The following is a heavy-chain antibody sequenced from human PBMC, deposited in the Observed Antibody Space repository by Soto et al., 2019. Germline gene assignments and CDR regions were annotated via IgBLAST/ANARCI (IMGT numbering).Heavy chain of an antibody. V-gene: IGHV3-21*01. CDR2: ISSSSSYI. CDR3: ACMTTVTTDY. J-gene: IGHJ4*02. D-gene: IGHD4-17*01. Sequence: PGWSLRLSWAASGFTFSSYSMNWVRQAPGKGLEWVSSISSSSSYIYYADSVKGRFTTSRDNAKNSLYLQMNSLRAEDTAVYYCACMTTVTTDYWGQGTLVTVSS. CDR1: GFTFSSYS.